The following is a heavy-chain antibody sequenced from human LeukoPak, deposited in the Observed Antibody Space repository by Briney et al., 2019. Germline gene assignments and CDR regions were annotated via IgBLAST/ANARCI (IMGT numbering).Heavy chain of an antibody. Sequence: GGSLRLSCAASRFTFSTYGMSWVRQAPGKGLEWVADIDQDGSEKYYVDSVKGRFTISRDNAKNSLYLQMNSLRAEDTAVYYCARVGWLRFDIWGQGTMVTVSS. D-gene: IGHD5-12*01. CDR2: IDQDGSEK. CDR3: ARVGWLRFDI. CDR1: RFTFSTYG. J-gene: IGHJ3*02. V-gene: IGHV3-7*04.